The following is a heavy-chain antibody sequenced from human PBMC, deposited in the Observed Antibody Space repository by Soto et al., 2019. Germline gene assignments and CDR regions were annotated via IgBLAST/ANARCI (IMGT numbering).Heavy chain of an antibody. CDR3: ARVPNPFRLKIGYEDAYVF. V-gene: IGHV6-1*01. CDR2: TYYRSKWYN. J-gene: IGHJ3*01. D-gene: IGHD5-12*01. CDR1: GDSVSSNSAA. Sequence: PSQTLSLTCAISGDSVSSNSAAWNWIRQSPSRGLEWLGRTYYRSKWYNDYAVSVKSRITINPDTSKNQFSLQLNSVTPEDTAVYYCARVPNPFRLKIGYEDAYVFWGQGTMVTVSS.